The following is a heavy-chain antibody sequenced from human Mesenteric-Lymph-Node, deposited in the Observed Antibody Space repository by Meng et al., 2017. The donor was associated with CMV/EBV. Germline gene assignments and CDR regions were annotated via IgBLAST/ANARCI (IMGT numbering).Heavy chain of an antibody. CDR3: ARDGGANWGKDV. D-gene: IGHD7-27*01. CDR2: INPNSGGT. Sequence: ASVKVSCKASGGTFSSNAISWVRQAPGQGLEWMGGINPNSGGTKYAQKFQGRVTITRDTSISTVYMELSRLRSDDTAVYYCARDGGANWGKDVWGQGTTVTVSS. CDR1: GGTFSSNA. J-gene: IGHJ6*02. V-gene: IGHV1-2*02.